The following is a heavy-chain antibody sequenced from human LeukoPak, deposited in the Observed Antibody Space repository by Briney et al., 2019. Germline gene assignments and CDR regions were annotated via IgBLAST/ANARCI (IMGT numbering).Heavy chain of an antibody. V-gene: IGHV3-7*01. CDR2: IKEDGGEK. CDR1: GFSFSSYW. J-gene: IGHJ4*02. Sequence: GGSLRLSCAASGFSFSSYWMSWVRQAPGKGLEWVANIKEDGGEKYYVDSVKGRFTISRDNAKNSLYLQMNSLRAEDTAVYYCAKIPVDTAMANVDYWGQGTLVTVSS. CDR3: AKIPVDTAMANVDY. D-gene: IGHD5-18*01.